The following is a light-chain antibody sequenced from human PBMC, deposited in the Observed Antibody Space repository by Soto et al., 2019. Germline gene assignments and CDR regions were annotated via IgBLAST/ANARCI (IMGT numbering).Light chain of an antibody. V-gene: IGKV3-20*01. CDR3: QQYGSSLIT. CDR1: QSVSSSY. J-gene: IGKJ5*01. Sequence: EIVLTQSPGTLSLSPGERATLSCRASQSVSSSYLAWYQQKPGQAPRVLIYGASKRATGIPDRFSGSGSGTDFTLTISRLEPEDVAVYYCQQYGSSLITLGQGTRLEIK. CDR2: GAS.